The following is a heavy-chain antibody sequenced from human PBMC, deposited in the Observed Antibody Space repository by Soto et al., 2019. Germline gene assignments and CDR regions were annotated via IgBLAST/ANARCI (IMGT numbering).Heavy chain of an antibody. V-gene: IGHV3-21*01. D-gene: IGHD3-22*01. Sequence: PGGSLRLSCKASGFIFSEYSMSWVRQAPGKGLEWVSSISGSSSHMYYADSLKGRFTISRDNXXXXXXXXXXXXXXXXXXVYFXXXXTHYSDRSAYHPPYYYDFWGXXILVXVSS. J-gene: IGHJ4*01. CDR2: ISGSSSHM. CDR1: GFIFSEYS. CDR3: XXXTHYSDRSAYHPPYYYDF.